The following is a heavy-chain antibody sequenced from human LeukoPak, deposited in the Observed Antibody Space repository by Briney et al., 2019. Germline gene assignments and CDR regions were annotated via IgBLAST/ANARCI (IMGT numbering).Heavy chain of an antibody. CDR1: GFXFSSYE. CDR2: ISSSGGTI. J-gene: IGHJ3*02. D-gene: IGHD1/OR15-1a*01. Sequence: PGGSLRLSCAASGFXFSSYEMNWVRQAPGKGLEWVSYISSSGGTIFYADSVKGRFTISRDNAKNSLYLQMNSLRAEDTAVYYCARGQTGTLDAFDIWGQGIMVTVSS. V-gene: IGHV3-48*03. CDR3: ARGQTGTLDAFDI.